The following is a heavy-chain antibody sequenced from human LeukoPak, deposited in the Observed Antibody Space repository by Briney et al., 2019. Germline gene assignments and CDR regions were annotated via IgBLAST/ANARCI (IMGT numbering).Heavy chain of an antibody. V-gene: IGHV1-46*01. D-gene: IGHD6-19*01. J-gene: IGHJ4*02. CDR2: INPSGSSK. Sequence: ASVKVSCKASGYTFTSYYMHWVRQAPGQGLEWMGLINPSGSSKSYAQKFQGRVTMTRDTSTSTVYMELSSLRSEDTAVYYCARDGGIAVAGAPHSWYYFDYWGQGSLVTVSS. CDR1: GYTFTSYY. CDR3: ARDGGIAVAGAPHSWYYFDY.